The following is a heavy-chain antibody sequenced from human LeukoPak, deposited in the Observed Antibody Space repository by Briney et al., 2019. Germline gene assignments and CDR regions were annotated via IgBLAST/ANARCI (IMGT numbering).Heavy chain of an antibody. J-gene: IGHJ4*02. Sequence: PGGSLRLSCAASGFTFSRYAMSWVRQAPGKGLEWVSAISGSGGSTYSADSVKGRFTISRDNSKNTLYLQMNILRAEDTAVYYCAFNYYDTSGYFDYWGQGTLVTVSS. V-gene: IGHV3-23*01. CDR2: ISGSGGST. D-gene: IGHD3-22*01. CDR1: GFTFSRYA. CDR3: AFNYYDTSGYFDY.